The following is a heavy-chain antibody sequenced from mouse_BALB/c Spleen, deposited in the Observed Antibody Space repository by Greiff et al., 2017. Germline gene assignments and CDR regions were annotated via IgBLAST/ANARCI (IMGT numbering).Heavy chain of an antibody. V-gene: IGHV2-9*02. Sequence: VMLVESGPGLVAPSQSLSITCTVSGFSLTSYGVHWVRQPPGKGLEWLGVIWAGGSTNYNSALMSRLSISKDNSKSQVFLKMNSLQTDDTAMYYCARDYFITTATWFAYWGQGTLVTVSA. J-gene: IGHJ3*01. CDR2: IWAGGST. D-gene: IGHD1-2*01. CDR3: ARDYFITTATWFAY. CDR1: GFSLTSYG.